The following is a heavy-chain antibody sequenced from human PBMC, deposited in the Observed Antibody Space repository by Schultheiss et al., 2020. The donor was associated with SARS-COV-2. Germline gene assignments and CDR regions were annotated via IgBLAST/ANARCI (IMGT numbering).Heavy chain of an antibody. Sequence: GESLKISCAASGFTFSSFAMHWVRQAPGKGLEWVAVIIYDGTNNYYADSVKGRFTISRDNAKNSLYLQMNSLRAEDTAVYYCARDTIVVVVAALAGYGMDVWGQGTTVTVSS. CDR2: IIYDGTNN. V-gene: IGHV3-30*04. J-gene: IGHJ6*02. CDR3: ARDTIVVVVAALAGYGMDV. CDR1: GFTFSSFA. D-gene: IGHD2-15*01.